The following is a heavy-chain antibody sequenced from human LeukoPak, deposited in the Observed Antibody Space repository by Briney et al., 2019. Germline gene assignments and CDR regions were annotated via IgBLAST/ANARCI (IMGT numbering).Heavy chain of an antibody. CDR1: GGSVSHSNW. CDR3: ASWHYYDSSGYYNDY. J-gene: IGHJ4*02. Sequence: SETLSLTCAVSGGSVSHSNWWTWVRQSPGKGLEWIGEVHPSEGTNYNPSLKSRVTISLDKSKNQFSLKLSSVTAADTAVYYCASWHYYDSSGYYNDYWGQGTLVTVSS. V-gene: IGHV4-4*02. D-gene: IGHD3-22*01. CDR2: VHPSEGT.